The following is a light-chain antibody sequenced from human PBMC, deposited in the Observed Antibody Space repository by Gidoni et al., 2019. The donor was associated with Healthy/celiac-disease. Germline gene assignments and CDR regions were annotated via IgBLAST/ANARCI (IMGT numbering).Light chain of an antibody. J-gene: IGKJ1*01. CDR1: QSISSY. V-gene: IGKV1-39*01. CDR2: AAS. CDR3: QQSYSTPQT. Sequence: DIHMTPSPSSLSASVGDRVTIPCRASQSISSYLNWYQQKPGKAPKLLIYAASSLQSGVPSRFSGSGAGTDFTLTSSSLQPEDFATYYCQQSYSTPQTVGQGTKVEI.